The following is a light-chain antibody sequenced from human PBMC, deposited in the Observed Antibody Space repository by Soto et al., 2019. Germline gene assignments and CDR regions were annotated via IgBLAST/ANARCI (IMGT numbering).Light chain of an antibody. V-gene: IGLV2-14*01. CDR2: EVS. CDR1: SSDVGGYNY. CDR3: SSHGGSNNFYV. Sequence: QSVLTQPASVSGSPGQSITISCTGTSSDVGGYNYVSWYQQHPGKAPKLMIYEVSNRPSGVSNRFSASKSGNTASLTVSGLQAEDEADYYCSSHGGSNNFYVFGTGTKVTVL. J-gene: IGLJ1*01.